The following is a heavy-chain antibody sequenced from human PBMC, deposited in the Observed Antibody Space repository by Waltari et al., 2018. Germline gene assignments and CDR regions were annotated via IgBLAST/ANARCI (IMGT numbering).Heavy chain of an antibody. CDR3: ARDRGTATPLDP. D-gene: IGHD3-10*01. CDR2: ITTDETNT. Sequence: EVQVVESGGGLVQPGGSLRLSCVASGFTFSSHWMHWVRQVSGKGREWVSRITTDETNTAYADAVKGRFTVSRDNAKNTVYLQMTSVRAEDTGIYYCARDRGTATPLDPWGQGTVVTVSS. CDR1: GFTFSSHW. J-gene: IGHJ5*02. V-gene: IGHV3-74*03.